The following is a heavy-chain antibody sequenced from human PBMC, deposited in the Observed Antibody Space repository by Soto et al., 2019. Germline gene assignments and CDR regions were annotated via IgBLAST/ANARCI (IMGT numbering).Heavy chain of an antibody. CDR1: GGSTSSYY. J-gene: IGHJ4*02. Sequence: PSETLSLTCTVSGGSTSSYYWSWIRQPPGKGLEWIGYIYYSGSTNYNPSLKSRVTISVDTSKNQFSLKLSSVTAADTAVYYCARAHSNYQTDYWGQGTLVTVSS. V-gene: IGHV4-59*01. CDR2: IYYSGST. D-gene: IGHD4-4*01. CDR3: ARAHSNYQTDY.